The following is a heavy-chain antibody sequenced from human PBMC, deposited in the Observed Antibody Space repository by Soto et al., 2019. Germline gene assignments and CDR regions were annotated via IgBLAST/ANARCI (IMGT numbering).Heavy chain of an antibody. CDR1: GFTFSSYA. J-gene: IGHJ4*02. CDR2: ISSNGGST. CDR3: ARQGRAVSSYYFDY. Sequence: EVQLVESGGSLGQPGGSLRLSCAASGFTFSSYAMHWVRQAPGKGLEYVSAISSNGGSTYYANSVKGRFTISRDNSKNTLYLQMGSLRAEDMALYYCARQGRAVSSYYFDYWGQGTLVTVSS. D-gene: IGHD3-10*01. V-gene: IGHV3-64*01.